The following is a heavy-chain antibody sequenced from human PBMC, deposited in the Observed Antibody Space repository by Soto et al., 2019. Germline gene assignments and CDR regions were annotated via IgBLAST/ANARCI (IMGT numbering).Heavy chain of an antibody. CDR2: ISGSGGST. V-gene: IGHV3-23*01. D-gene: IGHD2-2*01. J-gene: IGHJ4*02. CDR3: AKAGVVVVPDAMSFDY. Sequence: GGSLRLSCAASGFTFSSYAMSWVRQAPGKGLEWVSAISGSGGSTYYADSVKGRFTISRDNSKNTLYLQMNSLRAEDTAVYYCAKAGVVVVPDAMSFDYWGQGTLVTVSS. CDR1: GFTFSSYA.